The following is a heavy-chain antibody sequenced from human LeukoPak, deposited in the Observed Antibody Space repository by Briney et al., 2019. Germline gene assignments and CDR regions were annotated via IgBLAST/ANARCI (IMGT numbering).Heavy chain of an antibody. CDR3: ARRILGGGYYDSSGYQDAFDI. J-gene: IGHJ3*02. Sequence: SETLSLTCAVYGGSFSGYYWSWIRQPPGKGLEWIGEINHSGSTNYNPSLKSRVTISVDTSKNQFSLKLSSVTAADTAVYYCARRILGGGYYDSSGYQDAFDIWGQGTMVTVSS. D-gene: IGHD3-22*01. V-gene: IGHV4-34*01. CDR2: INHSGST. CDR1: GGSFSGYY.